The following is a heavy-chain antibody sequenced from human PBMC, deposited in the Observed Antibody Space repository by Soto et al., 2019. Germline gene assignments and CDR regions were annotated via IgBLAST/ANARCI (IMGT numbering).Heavy chain of an antibody. V-gene: IGHV3-23*01. CDR1: GFIFSNYA. D-gene: IGHD3-9*01. CDR3: AGRTGYPFDY. CDR2: VGGNGLDT. Sequence: EVQLLESGGGMVQPGGSLRLSCAASGFIFSNYAMNWVRQAPGKGLEWVSAVGGNGLDTYYADSVKGRFTTSRDNSKNTLYLQMNNLRAEDTAVYYCAGRTGYPFDYWGQGTLVNVSS. J-gene: IGHJ4*02.